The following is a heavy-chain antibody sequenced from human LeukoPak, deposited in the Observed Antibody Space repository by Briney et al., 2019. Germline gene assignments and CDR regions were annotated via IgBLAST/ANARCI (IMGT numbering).Heavy chain of an antibody. D-gene: IGHD2-15*01. Sequence: GGSLRLSCAASGFTFSSSAMSWVRQAPGKGLQWVSAISNNGGYTYYADSVQGRFTISRDNSKSTLCLQMNSLRAEDTAVYYCAKQLGYCSDGSCYFPYWGQGTLVTVSS. V-gene: IGHV3-23*01. J-gene: IGHJ4*02. CDR2: ISNNGGYT. CDR3: AKQLGYCSDGSCYFPY. CDR1: GFTFSSSA.